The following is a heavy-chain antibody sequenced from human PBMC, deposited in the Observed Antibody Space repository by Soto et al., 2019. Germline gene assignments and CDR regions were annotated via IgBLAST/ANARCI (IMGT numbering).Heavy chain of an antibody. CDR2: IIPIFGTA. CDR1: GGTFSSYA. CDR3: ARDGQYLLREGEGYYCYCLCV. J-gene: IGHJ6*02. Sequence: QVQLVQSGAEVKKPGSSVKVSCKASGGTFSSYAISWVRQAPGQGLEWMGGIIPIFGTANYAQKFQGRLTIAADESTRTAYRELSSMSSEDTAVYYCARDGQYLLREGEGYYCYCLCVWGQGTTGTVSS. V-gene: IGHV1-69*01. D-gene: IGHD2-2*01.